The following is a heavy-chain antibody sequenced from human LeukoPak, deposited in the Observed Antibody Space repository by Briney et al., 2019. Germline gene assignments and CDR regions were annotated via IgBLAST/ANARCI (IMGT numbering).Heavy chain of an antibody. D-gene: IGHD2-2*01. CDR1: GDSVSSSNYY. V-gene: IGHV4-30-4*08. Sequence: PSETLSLTCTVFGDSVSSSNYYWAWFRQPPGKGLEWIGYIYYSGSTYYNPSLKSRVTISVDTSKNQFSLKLSSVTAADTAVYYCAREVVSGINWFDPWGQGTLVTVSS. CDR3: AREVVSGINWFDP. CDR2: IYYSGST. J-gene: IGHJ5*02.